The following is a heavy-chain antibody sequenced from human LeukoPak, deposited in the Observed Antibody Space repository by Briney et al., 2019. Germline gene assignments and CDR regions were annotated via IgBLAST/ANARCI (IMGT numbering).Heavy chain of an antibody. Sequence: GGSLRLSCAAPGFSFSSNWMGWVRQAPGKGLEWVAHIKRDGSQKYYLDSVKGRFTISRDNAKNSLYLQMNSLRVEDTAVYYCAARVSGDYVPNWFDPWGQGTLVTVSS. CDR3: AARVSGDYVPNWFDP. CDR1: GFSFSSNW. CDR2: IKRDGSQK. V-gene: IGHV3-7*01. J-gene: IGHJ5*02. D-gene: IGHD4-17*01.